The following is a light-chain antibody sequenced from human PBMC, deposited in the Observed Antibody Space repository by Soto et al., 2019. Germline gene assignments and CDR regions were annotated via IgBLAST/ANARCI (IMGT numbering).Light chain of an antibody. CDR2: WAS. V-gene: IGKV4-1*01. CDR1: QSVLYSSNNKNY. Sequence: DIAMTQSPDSLAVSLGERATINCKSSQSVLYSSNNKNYLAWYQQKPGQPPKLVIYWASTRESGVPDRFSGSGSGTDFTLTISSLQAEDVAVYYCQQYYSTPRTFGQGTKVEIK. CDR3: QQYYSTPRT. J-gene: IGKJ1*01.